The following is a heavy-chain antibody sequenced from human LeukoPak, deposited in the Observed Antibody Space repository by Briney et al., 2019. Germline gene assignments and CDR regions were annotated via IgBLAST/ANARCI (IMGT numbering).Heavy chain of an antibody. Sequence: SETLSLTCAVYGGSFSGYYWSWIRQPPGKGLEWIGEINHSGSTNYNPSLKSRVTISVDTSKNQFSLKLSSVTAADTAVYYCARDRTVTNLNYWGQGTLVTVSS. CDR1: GGSFSGYY. J-gene: IGHJ4*02. V-gene: IGHV4-34*01. D-gene: IGHD4-17*01. CDR3: ARDRTVTNLNY. CDR2: INHSGST.